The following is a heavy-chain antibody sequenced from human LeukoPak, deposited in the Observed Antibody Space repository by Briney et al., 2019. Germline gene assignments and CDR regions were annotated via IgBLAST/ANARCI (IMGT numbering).Heavy chain of an antibody. D-gene: IGHD7-27*01. Sequence: GGSLRLSCAASGFTFSSYAMSWVRQAPGKGLEWVSGVSGSGGTTYYADSVKGRFTISRDNSKNTLYLQMNSLRAEDTAVYYCARDYRLGTSRGDYYYYMDVWGKGTTVTVSS. CDR3: ARDYRLGTSRGDYYYYMDV. V-gene: IGHV3-23*01. CDR2: VSGSGGTT. J-gene: IGHJ6*03. CDR1: GFTFSSYA.